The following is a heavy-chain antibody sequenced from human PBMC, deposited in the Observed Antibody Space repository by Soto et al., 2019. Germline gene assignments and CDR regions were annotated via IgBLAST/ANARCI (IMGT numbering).Heavy chain of an antibody. CDR1: GGTFSSYT. V-gene: IGHV1-69*04. D-gene: IGHD2-2*02. J-gene: IGHJ3*02. CDR2: IIPILGIA. Sequence: GASVKVSCKASGGTFSSYTISWVRQAPGQGLEWMGRIIPILGIANYAQKFQGRVTITADKSTSTAYMELSSLRSEDTAVYYCARDPPSLYKTDAFDIWGQGTMVTVSS. CDR3: ARDPPSLYKTDAFDI.